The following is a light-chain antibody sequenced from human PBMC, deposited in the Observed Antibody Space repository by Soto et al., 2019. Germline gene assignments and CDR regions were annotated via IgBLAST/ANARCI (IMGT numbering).Light chain of an antibody. CDR1: QSVSSW. CDR2: KAS. V-gene: IGKV1-5*03. CDR3: QQYNSYSWT. Sequence: DIQMTQSPSTLSASVGDRVTITCRASQSVSSWLAWYQQKPGKAPKLLIYKASSLEGGVPSRFSGSGSGTEFTLTISSLQPDDFANYYCQQYNSYSWTFGQGTKVEIK. J-gene: IGKJ1*01.